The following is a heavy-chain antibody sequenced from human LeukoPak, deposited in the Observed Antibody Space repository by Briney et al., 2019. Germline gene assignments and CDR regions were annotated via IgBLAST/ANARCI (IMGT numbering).Heavy chain of an antibody. D-gene: IGHD3-10*01. J-gene: IGHJ4*02. CDR3: ARGLWFGELFDY. V-gene: IGHV1-2*04. CDR1: GYTFTGYY. CDR2: INPNSGGT. Sequence: ASVKVFCKASGYTFTGYYMHWVRQAPGQGLEWMGWINPNSGGTNYAQKFQGWVTMTRDTSISTACMELSRLRSDDTAVYYCARGLWFGELFDYWGQGTLVTVSS.